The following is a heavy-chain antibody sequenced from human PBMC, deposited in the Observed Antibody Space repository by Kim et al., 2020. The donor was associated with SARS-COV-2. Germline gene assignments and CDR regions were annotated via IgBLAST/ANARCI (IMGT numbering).Heavy chain of an antibody. J-gene: IGHJ4*02. CDR3: AKVENFEPAAYYPY. V-gene: IGHV3-23*01. Sequence: GGSLRLSCAASGFSFGSFAINWVRQAPGKGLEWVSGISGSGNSIYYADSVKGRFSISRDNSKNTVYLQMNSLRVEDTAVYYCAKVENFEPAAYYPYWGQGTLVTVSS. D-gene: IGHD3-9*01. CDR1: GFSFGSFA. CDR2: ISGSGNSI.